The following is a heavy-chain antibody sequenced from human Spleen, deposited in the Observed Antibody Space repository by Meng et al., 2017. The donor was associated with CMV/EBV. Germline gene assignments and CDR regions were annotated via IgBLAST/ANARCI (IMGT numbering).Heavy chain of an antibody. CDR1: GGSISYSY. V-gene: IGHV4-59*01. J-gene: IGHJ1*01. CDR2: ISYSGST. Sequence: GSLRLSCTVSGGSISYSYWSWIRQTPGKALEWIGFISYSGSTTYNPSLQSRVTISLDTSKNQFSLRLTSVTAGDTAVYYCARGGIYVFSLFQQWGQGTLVTVSS. CDR3: ARGGIYVFSLFQQ. D-gene: IGHD2-21*01.